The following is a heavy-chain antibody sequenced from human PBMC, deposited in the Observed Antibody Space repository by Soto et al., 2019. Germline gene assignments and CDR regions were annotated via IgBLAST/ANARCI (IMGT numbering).Heavy chain of an antibody. V-gene: IGHV4-59*01. Sequence: SETLSLTCTVSGGSISSYYWSWIRQPPGKGLEWIGYIYYSGSTNYNPSLKSRVTISVDTSKNQFSLKLSSVTAADTAVYYCERGKRYYDFWSGSKSLFDYWGQGTLVTVSS. D-gene: IGHD3-3*01. CDR1: GGSISSYY. J-gene: IGHJ4*02. CDR3: ERGKRYYDFWSGSKSLFDY. CDR2: IYYSGST.